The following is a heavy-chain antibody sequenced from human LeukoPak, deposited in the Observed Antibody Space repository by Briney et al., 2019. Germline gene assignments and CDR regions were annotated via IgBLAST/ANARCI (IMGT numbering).Heavy chain of an antibody. CDR1: GGSFSGYY. CDR3: ARDREVHQFDY. CDR2: INHSGST. D-gene: IGHD1-26*01. Sequence: PSETLSLTCAVYGGSFSGYYWSWIRQPPGKGLEWIGEINHSGSTNYNPSLKSRVTISVDTSKNQFSLKLSSVTAADTAVYYCARDREVHQFDYWGQGTLVTVPS. V-gene: IGHV4-34*01. J-gene: IGHJ4*02.